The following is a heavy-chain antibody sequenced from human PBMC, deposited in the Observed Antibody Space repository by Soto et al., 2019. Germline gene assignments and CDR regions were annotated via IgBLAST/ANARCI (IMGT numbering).Heavy chain of an antibody. V-gene: IGHV3-15*01. D-gene: IGHD7-27*01. CDR1: GFTFSKAW. CDR2: IKSKPDGGTS. Sequence: GGSLRLSCAASGFTFSKAWMTWVRQPPGKGPEWIGRIKSKPDGGTSDYAAPFQGRFTMSRDDSESTMYLQMNSLETEDTAVYYCTTDWGNWGSGSSDYWGPGTLVTVSS. J-gene: IGHJ4*02. CDR3: TTDWGNWGSGSSDY.